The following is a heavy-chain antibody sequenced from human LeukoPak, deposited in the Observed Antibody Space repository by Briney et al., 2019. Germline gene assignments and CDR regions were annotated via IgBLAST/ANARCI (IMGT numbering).Heavy chain of an antibody. Sequence: GRSLRLSCAASGFTFSSYAMHWVRQAPGKGLEWVAVISYDGSNKYYADSVKGRFTISRDNSKNTLYLQMNSLRAEDTAVYYCAREGAAGLYFDYWGQGTLVTVSS. V-gene: IGHV3-30*04. CDR3: AREGAAGLYFDY. J-gene: IGHJ4*02. CDR2: ISYDGSNK. CDR1: GFTFSSYA. D-gene: IGHD2-15*01.